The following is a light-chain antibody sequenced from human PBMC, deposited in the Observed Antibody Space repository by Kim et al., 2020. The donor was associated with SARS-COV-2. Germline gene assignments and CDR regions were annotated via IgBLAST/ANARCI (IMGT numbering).Light chain of an antibody. V-gene: IGLV1-40*01. CDR1: SSNIGAGYD. Sequence: QSVLTQPPSVSGAPGQRVTISCTGSSSNIGAGYDVHWYQQLPGTAPKLLIYANNNRPSGVPDRFSGSKSGTSASLVITGLQAEDEATYYCKSHNNMLAVFGGWTQLTVL. CDR3: KSHNNMLAV. CDR2: ANN. J-gene: IGLJ2*01.